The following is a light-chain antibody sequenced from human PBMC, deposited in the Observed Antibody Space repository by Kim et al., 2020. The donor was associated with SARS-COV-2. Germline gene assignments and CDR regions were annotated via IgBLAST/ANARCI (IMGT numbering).Light chain of an antibody. V-gene: IGKV3-20*01. CDR1: PSVSSGS. J-gene: IGKJ1*01. CDR3: HQYGSSPRT. CDR2: GAY. Sequence: SPGEETAPPSLASPSVSSGSIGRYHQKPGQAPRPLIYGAYSRATGIPDRFSGSGSGTDFSLTISRPEPEDFAVYYCHQYGSSPRTFGPGTKVDIK.